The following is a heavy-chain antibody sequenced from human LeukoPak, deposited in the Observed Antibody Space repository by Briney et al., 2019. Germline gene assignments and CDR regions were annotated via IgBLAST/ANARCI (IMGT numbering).Heavy chain of an antibody. CDR2: INPNSGGT. J-gene: IGHJ4*02. Sequence: ASVKVSCKASGYTFTGYYMHWVRQAPGQGLEWMGWINPNSGGTNYAQKFQGRVTMTRDTSISTAYMELRSLRSDDTAVYYCARGIYYYDSSGYPYYFDYWGQGTLVTVSS. D-gene: IGHD3-22*01. CDR3: ARGIYYYDSSGYPYYFDY. CDR1: GYTFTGYY. V-gene: IGHV1-2*02.